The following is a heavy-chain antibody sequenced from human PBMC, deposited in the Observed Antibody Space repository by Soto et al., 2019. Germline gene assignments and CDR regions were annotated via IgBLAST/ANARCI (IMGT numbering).Heavy chain of an antibody. CDR2: ITTDKGKT. CDR3: ATRSPAFDY. V-gene: IGHV1-18*01. CDR1: GYTFTTYG. Sequence: QVQLVQSGPEVKKPGASVKVSCKTSGYTFTTYGISWVRQAPGQGLEWMGWITTDKGKTTYAQKFQGRVTMTTDTSTSTAYMELRSLRSDDTAVYYCATRSPAFDYWGQGTLGTVSS. J-gene: IGHJ4*02.